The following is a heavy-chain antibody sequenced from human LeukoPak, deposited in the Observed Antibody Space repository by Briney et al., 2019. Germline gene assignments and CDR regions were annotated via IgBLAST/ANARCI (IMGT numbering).Heavy chain of an antibody. CDR2: INPNSGGT. CDR1: GYTFTGYF. V-gene: IGHV1-2*02. Sequence: ASVKVCCKASGYTFTGYFMHWVRQAPGQGLEWMGWINPNSGGTSYLQNFQGRVTMTRDTSISTAYMDLSRLRSDDTAVYYCARGRPGDYFDYWGQGTLVTVSS. CDR3: ARGRPGDYFDY. J-gene: IGHJ4*02. D-gene: IGHD6-25*01.